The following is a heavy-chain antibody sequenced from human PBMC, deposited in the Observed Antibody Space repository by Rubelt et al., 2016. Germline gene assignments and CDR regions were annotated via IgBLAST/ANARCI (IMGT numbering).Heavy chain of an antibody. CDR3: AKARGVVVTAIDY. Sequence: QVQLEQSGNVLKKPGASVKVSCKASGYTFTSYGINWVRQAPGQGLEWMGWISGYNGNINYSGKLEGRVTMTTDTSTSTAYMELRSLRSDDTAVYYCAKARGVVVTAIDYWGQGTLVTVSS. CDR1: GYTFTSYG. V-gene: IGHV1-18*01. D-gene: IGHD2-21*02. J-gene: IGHJ4*02. CDR2: ISGYNGNI.